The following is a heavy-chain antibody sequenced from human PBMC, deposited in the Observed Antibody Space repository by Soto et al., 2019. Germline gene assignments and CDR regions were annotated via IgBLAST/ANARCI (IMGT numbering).Heavy chain of an antibody. CDR3: ARDHERETISGLFDY. CDR2: INWNGGST. J-gene: IGHJ4*02. D-gene: IGHD1-1*01. V-gene: IGHV3-20*04. Sequence: PGGSLRLSCAASGFTFDDYGMSWVRQAPGKGLEWVSGINWNGGSTGYADSVKGRFTISRDNAKNSLYLQMNSLRAEDTALYYCARDHERETISGLFDYWGQGTLVTVSS. CDR1: GFTFDDYG.